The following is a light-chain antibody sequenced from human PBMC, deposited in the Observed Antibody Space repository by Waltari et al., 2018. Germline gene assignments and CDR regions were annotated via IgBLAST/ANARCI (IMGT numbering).Light chain of an antibody. J-gene: IGLJ3*02. CDR2: DTS. CDR1: TGAVTSGPF. CDR3: LLSYSGARWV. V-gene: IGLV7-46*01. Sequence: QAVVTQEPSVTVSPGGTVTLTCGSSTGAVTSGPFPYWFQQKPGQAPMTLIYDTSNKPSWTPARFSGSLLGDKAALTLSGAQPEDEAEYYCLLSYSGARWVFGGGTKLTVL.